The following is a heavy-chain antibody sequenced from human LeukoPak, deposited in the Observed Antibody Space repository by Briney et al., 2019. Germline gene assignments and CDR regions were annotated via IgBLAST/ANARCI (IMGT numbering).Heavy chain of an antibody. V-gene: IGHV4-4*07. Sequence: SETLSLTRMGSGGSISGYFCSWIGQPGGRGLKRIGSIYTSGNTNYNDSLKSRVTMSVDTSKNQFSLKLSSVTAADTAVYYCASGGGYWYFDLWGRGTLVTVSS. CDR2: IYTSGNT. J-gene: IGHJ2*01. D-gene: IGHD2-15*01. CDR1: GGSISGYF. CDR3: ASGGGYWYFDL.